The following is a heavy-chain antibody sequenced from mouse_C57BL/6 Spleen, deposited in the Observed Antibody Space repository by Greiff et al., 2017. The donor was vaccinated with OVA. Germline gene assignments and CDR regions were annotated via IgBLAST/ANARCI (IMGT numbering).Heavy chain of an antibody. D-gene: IGHD2-3*01. J-gene: IGHJ4*01. Sequence: QVQLQQPGAELVRPGSSVKLSCKASGYTFTSYWMHWVKQRPIQGLEWIGNIDPSDSETHYNQKFKDKATLTVDKSSSTAYMQLSSLTSEDSAVYYCARDGYYDAMDYCGQGTSVTVSS. V-gene: IGHV1-52*01. CDR3: ARDGYYDAMDY. CDR2: IDPSDSET. CDR1: GYTFTSYW.